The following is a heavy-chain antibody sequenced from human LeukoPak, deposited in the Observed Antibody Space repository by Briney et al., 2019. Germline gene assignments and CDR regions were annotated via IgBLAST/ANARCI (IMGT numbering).Heavy chain of an antibody. Sequence: PGGSLRLSCADSGFTFGSYAMGWVRQAPAKEMEWVSAVSASGPNTYYADSVKGRFTVSRDNSKSTLYLQMSSLRADDTAVYYCARGRGSSRYYFDYWGRGTLVTVSS. D-gene: IGHD1-26*01. CDR1: GFTFGSYA. CDR3: ARGRGSSRYYFDY. V-gene: IGHV3-23*01. CDR2: VSASGPNT. J-gene: IGHJ4*02.